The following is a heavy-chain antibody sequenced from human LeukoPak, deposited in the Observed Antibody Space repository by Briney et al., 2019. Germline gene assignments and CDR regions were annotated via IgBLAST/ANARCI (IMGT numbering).Heavy chain of an antibody. V-gene: IGHV4-38-2*02. CDR2: LYHSGST. J-gene: IGHJ4*02. CDR3: ATEIQNIAGRVY. Sequence: PSETLSLTCSVSGYSISSGYYWGWIRRAPGKGLEWIGNLYHSGSTYYNPSLKSRVSISVDTSKNHFSLNLSSVTAADTAVYYCATEIQNIAGRVYWGQGTLVTVSS. CDR1: GYSISSGYY. D-gene: IGHD6-6*01.